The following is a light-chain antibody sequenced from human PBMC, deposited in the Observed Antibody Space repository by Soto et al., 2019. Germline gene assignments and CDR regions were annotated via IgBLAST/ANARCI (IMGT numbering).Light chain of an antibody. J-gene: IGKJ2*01. Sequence: EIVLTHSPGTLSLSPGERATLSCRASQSVSSSYLAWYQQKPGQAPRLLIYGASSRATGIPDRFSGSGSRTDFPLTISRLEPEDFAVYYCQQYGSTPPMYTFGQGTKLEIK. CDR3: QQYGSTPPMYT. CDR2: GAS. CDR1: QSVSSSY. V-gene: IGKV3-20*01.